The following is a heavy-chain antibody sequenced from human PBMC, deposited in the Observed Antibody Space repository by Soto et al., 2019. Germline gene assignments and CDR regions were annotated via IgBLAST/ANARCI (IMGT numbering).Heavy chain of an antibody. V-gene: IGHV3-7*01. J-gene: IGHJ6*02. Sequence: GGSLRLSCVASGFTFSSCWMTWVRQAPGKGLEWVANIKQDGSNKYYVDSVKGRFTISRDNSKNTLYLQMNSLRAEDTAVYYCAKDNVGYGMDVWGQGTTVTVSS. CDR2: IKQDGSNK. CDR1: GFTFSSCW. D-gene: IGHD2-15*01. CDR3: AKDNVGYGMDV.